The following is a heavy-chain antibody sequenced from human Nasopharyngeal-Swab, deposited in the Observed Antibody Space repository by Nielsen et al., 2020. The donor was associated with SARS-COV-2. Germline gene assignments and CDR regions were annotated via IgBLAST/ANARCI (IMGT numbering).Heavy chain of an antibody. V-gene: IGHV3-74*01. CDR1: GFMFSSFY. Sequence: GESLKISCTASGFMFSSFYMEWVRQAPGKGLVWVSRINFDGNDAQYADYVKGRFTISRDNARNTLYLQLNSLRGEDTALYFCARDVGGATDFRGQGTLVTVSS. J-gene: IGHJ4*02. D-gene: IGHD3-10*01. CDR3: ARDVGGATDF. CDR2: INFDGNDA.